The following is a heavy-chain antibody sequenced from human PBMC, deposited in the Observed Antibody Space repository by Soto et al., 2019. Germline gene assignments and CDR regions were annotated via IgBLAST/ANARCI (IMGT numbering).Heavy chain of an antibody. CDR3: ARAGRDGYNLPY. D-gene: IGHD5-12*01. V-gene: IGHV4-31*03. CDR2: IYYSGST. Sequence: SETLSLTCTVSGGSIGSDYWSWIRQHPWKGLEWIGYIYYSGSTYYNPSLKSRVTISVDTSKNQFSLKLSSVTAADTAVYYCARAGRDGYNLPYWGQGTLVTVS. J-gene: IGHJ4*02. CDR1: GGSIGSDY.